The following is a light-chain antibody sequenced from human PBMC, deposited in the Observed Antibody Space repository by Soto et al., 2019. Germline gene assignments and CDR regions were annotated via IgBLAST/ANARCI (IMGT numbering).Light chain of an antibody. CDR2: GAT. V-gene: IGKV3-15*01. Sequence: EILMTQSPATLSVSPGERATLSCRASQSVRSNLAWYQQKPGQAPRLLIFGATTRATGMPARFSGSGSGTEFTLTISSLHSEDFAVYYCQHYNDWPRCPVGQGTKVDIX. CDR1: QSVRSN. CDR3: QHYNDWPRCP. J-gene: IGKJ2*02.